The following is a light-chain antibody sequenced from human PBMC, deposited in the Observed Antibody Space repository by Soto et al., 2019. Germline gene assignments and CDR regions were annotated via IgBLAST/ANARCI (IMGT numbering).Light chain of an antibody. J-gene: IGKJ1*01. CDR2: GAS. Sequence: EIVLTQSPGTLSLSPGERATLSCRASQSVSSSYLAWYQQKPGQAPRLLIYGASSRATGIPDRFSGSGSGPDFTLTISRLEPEDFAVYYCQQYETSPLWTFGQGTKVEIK. CDR1: QSVSSSY. V-gene: IGKV3-20*01. CDR3: QQYETSPLWT.